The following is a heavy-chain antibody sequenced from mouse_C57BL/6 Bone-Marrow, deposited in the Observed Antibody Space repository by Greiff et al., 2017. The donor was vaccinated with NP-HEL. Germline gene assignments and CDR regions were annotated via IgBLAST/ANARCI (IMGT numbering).Heavy chain of an antibody. J-gene: IGHJ1*03. CDR3: TRRIPWYFDV. Sequence: VQLQQSGAELVRPGASVTLSCKASGYTFTDYEMHWVKQTPVHGLEWIGAIDPETGGTAYNQKFKGKAILTADKSSSTAYMELRSLTSEDSAVYYCTRRIPWYFDVWGTGTTVTVSS. CDR1: GYTFTDYE. CDR2: IDPETGGT. V-gene: IGHV1-15*01.